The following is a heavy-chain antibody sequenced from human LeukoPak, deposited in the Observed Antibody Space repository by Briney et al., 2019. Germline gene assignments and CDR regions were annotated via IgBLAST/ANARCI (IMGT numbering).Heavy chain of an antibody. CDR2: ISNTGIT. CDR1: GGSISTYY. V-gene: IGHV4-59*12. Sequence: SETLSLTCTVSGGSISTYYWNWIRQPPGKGLEWIGYISNTGITTYNPSLKSRVTISVDRSKNQFSLKLSSVTAADTAVYYCARSSYSYGHFDYWGQGTLVTVSS. CDR3: ARSSYSYGHFDY. D-gene: IGHD5-18*01. J-gene: IGHJ4*02.